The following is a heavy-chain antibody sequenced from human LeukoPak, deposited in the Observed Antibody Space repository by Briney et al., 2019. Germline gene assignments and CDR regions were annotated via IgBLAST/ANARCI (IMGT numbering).Heavy chain of an antibody. CDR3: ARRSGYSYFQH. CDR2: INHSGST. V-gene: IGHV4-34*01. J-gene: IGHJ1*01. Sequence: SETLSLTCADDGGSFSGYYWSWIRQPPGKGLEWIGEINHSGSTNYNPSLKSRVTISVDTSKNQFSLKLSSVTAADTAVYYCARRSGYSYFQHWGQGTLVTVSS. CDR1: GGSFSGYY. D-gene: IGHD3-3*01.